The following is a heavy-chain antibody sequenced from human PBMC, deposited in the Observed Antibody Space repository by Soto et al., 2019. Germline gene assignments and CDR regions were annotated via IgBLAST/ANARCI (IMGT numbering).Heavy chain of an antibody. Sequence: QVQLVESGGGVVQPGRSLRLSCAASGFTFGTYAMHWVRQAPGRGLEWVAVISYDGSSEYYVDSVKGRFTISRDTSTNTLYLLMNSLRAEDTAVYYCARGGLRFLEWLFTFDYWGQGTLVTVSS. CDR1: GFTFGTYA. V-gene: IGHV3-30-3*01. D-gene: IGHD3-3*01. J-gene: IGHJ4*02. CDR3: ARGGLRFLEWLFTFDY. CDR2: ISYDGSSE.